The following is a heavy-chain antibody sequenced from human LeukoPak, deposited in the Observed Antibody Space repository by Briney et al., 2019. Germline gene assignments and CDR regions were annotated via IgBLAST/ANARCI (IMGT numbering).Heavy chain of an antibody. CDR3: ARDYYGP. J-gene: IGHJ5*02. V-gene: IGHV3-66*03. Sequence: PGGSLRLSCAASGFTVSNNYMRWVRQAPGKGLEWVSSIYSRGSTSYLGSVKGRFTISRDNSKNTLFLQMNSLRVEDTAVYYCARDYYGPWGQGTLVTVSS. CDR1: GFTVSNNY. D-gene: IGHD3-22*01. CDR2: IYSRGST.